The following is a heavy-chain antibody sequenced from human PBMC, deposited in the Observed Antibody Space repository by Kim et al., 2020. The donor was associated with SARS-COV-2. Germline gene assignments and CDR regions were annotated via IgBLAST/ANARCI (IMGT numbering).Heavy chain of an antibody. CDR1: GYTFTNYY. CDR3: ARDFTSPYYYDRSDEVGDV. Sequence: ASVKVSCKASGYTFTNYYMHWVRQAPGQGLEWMGIINPSGGSTSYAQKFQGRVTMTRDTSTSTVYMELSSLRSEDTAVYYCARDFTSPYYYDRSDEVGDVWGQGTTVTVSS. V-gene: IGHV1-46*01. D-gene: IGHD3-22*01. J-gene: IGHJ6*02. CDR2: INPSGGST.